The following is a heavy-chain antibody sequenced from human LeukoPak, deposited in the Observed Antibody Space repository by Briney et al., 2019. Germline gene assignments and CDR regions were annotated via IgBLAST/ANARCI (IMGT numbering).Heavy chain of an antibody. D-gene: IGHD3-22*01. CDR1: AFSVSTNY. CDR2: IYTVGTT. Sequence: GGSLRLSCAASAFSVSTNYMSWVRQAPGKGLEWVSVIYTVGTTHYADSVKGRCTISRDNSKNTLYLQMNSLRAEDTALYYCAKDLRSSGYYAFDIWGQGTMVTVSS. J-gene: IGHJ3*02. CDR3: AKDLRSSGYYAFDI. V-gene: IGHV3-66*01.